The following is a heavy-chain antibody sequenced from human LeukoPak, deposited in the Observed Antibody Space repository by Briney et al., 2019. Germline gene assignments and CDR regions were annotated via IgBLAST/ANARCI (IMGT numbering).Heavy chain of an antibody. Sequence: GGSLRLSCAASGFTFSVYEMNWIRQAPGKGLEWVSYTSSSGATIYYADSVKGRFTISRDNAKDSLYLQMSSLRAEDTAVYYCARHGGYSGYDFDYWGQGTLVTVSS. CDR1: GFTFSVYE. J-gene: IGHJ4*02. CDR3: ARHGGYSGYDFDY. CDR2: TSSSGATI. D-gene: IGHD5-12*01. V-gene: IGHV3-48*03.